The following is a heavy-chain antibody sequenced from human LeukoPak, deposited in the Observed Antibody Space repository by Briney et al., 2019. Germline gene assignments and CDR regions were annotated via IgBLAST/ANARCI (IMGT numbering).Heavy chain of an antibody. CDR2: ISGSGDNT. D-gene: IGHD6-6*01. J-gene: IGHJ4*02. V-gene: IGHV3-23*01. CDR3: AKRKYSNSGIDDY. CDR1: GFTFSSYA. Sequence: TGGSLRLSCAASGFTFSSYAMSWVRQVPGNGLEWVSVISGSGDNTYYADSVKGRFTISRDNSKNMLYLQMNSLRAEDTAVYYCAKRKYSNSGIDDYWGQGTLVTVSS.